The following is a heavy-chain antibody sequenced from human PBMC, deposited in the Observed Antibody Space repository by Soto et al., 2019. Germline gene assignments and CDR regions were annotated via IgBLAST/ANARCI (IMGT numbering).Heavy chain of an antibody. Sequence: EVQLVESGGGLVQPGGSLRLSCAASGFALSSYWMTCVRQAPGKGLEWVASIDNYGSEIHSVGSVKGRFTISRDNAKNSVYLQMNSLRAEDSAMYYCATYSGYALPMDVWGKGTTVTVSS. V-gene: IGHV3-7*01. CDR2: IDNYGSEI. J-gene: IGHJ6*03. CDR1: GFALSSYW. D-gene: IGHD5-12*01. CDR3: ATYSGYALPMDV.